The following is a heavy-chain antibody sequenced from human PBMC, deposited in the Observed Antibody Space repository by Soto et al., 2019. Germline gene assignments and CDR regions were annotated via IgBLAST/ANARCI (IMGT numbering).Heavy chain of an antibody. D-gene: IGHD2-15*01. CDR3: AKDLRLVLRGEDS. V-gene: IGHV3-23*01. Sequence: EVQLLQSGGGLVQPGGSLRLSCTASRFTFRTYAMTWVRQAPGKGLEWVSTISANGGATYYADSVRRRFTVSRDNSNDTLYLQMSSLRAEDTAVYYCAKDLRLVLRGEDSWGEGTLGTVSS. CDR1: RFTFRTYA. J-gene: IGHJ4*02. CDR2: ISANGGAT.